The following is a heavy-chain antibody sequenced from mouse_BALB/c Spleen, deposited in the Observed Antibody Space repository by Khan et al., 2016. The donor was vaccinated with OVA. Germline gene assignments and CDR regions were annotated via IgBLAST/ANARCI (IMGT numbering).Heavy chain of an antibody. CDR3: ARKDYYDYDPFPY. Sequence: EVQLQESGPGLVKPSQSLSLTCTVTGYSITSEFAWNWIRQFPGNILEWMGYISYSGNTRYNPSLKSLISITRDTSRNQSFLQLNTVTSEDTATYYCARKDYYDYDPFPYWGQGTLVTVSA. J-gene: IGHJ3*01. V-gene: IGHV3-2*02. D-gene: IGHD2-4*01. CDR1: GYSITSEFA. CDR2: ISYSGNT.